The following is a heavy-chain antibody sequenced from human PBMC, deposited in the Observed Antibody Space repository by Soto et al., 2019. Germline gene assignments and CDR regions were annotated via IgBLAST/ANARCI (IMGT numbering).Heavy chain of an antibody. V-gene: IGHV1-8*02. J-gene: IGHJ5*02. CDR3: ARERSAAGTGWFDP. D-gene: IGHD6-13*01. CDR2: MNPNSGNT. CDR1: GGTFSSYT. Sequence: GPSVKVSCKASGGTFSSYTINCVRQATGQGLEWMGWMNPNSGNTGYAQKFQGRVTMTRNTSISTAYMELSSLRSEDTAVYYCARERSAAGTGWFDPWGQGTLVTVSS.